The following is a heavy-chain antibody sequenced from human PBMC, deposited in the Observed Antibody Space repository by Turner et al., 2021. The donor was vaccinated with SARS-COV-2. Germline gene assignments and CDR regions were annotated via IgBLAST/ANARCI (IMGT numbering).Heavy chain of an antibody. D-gene: IGHD2-2*02. V-gene: IGHV3-74*01. CDR2: INSDGSST. CDR3: ARDCSSTNCYRSGFNY. J-gene: IGHJ4*02. Sequence: VQLVESGGGVVQPGGSLRLACAASGFSFSNYWMHWVRQAPGKGLVWVSRINSDGSSTSYADSVKGRFTISRDNAKNTLYLQMNSLRAEDTAVYYCARDCSSTNCYRSGFNYWGQGTLVTVSS. CDR1: GFSFSNYW.